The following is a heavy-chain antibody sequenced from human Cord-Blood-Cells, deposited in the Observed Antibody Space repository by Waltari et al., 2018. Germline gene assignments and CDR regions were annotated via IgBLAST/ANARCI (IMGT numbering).Heavy chain of an antibody. CDR3: ARGWTGTYAFDI. CDR1: GGSFSGYY. D-gene: IGHD1-7*01. Sequence: QVQLQQWGAGLLKPSETLSLTCAVYGGSFSGYYWRWIHQPPGKGLEWIGEINHSGNTNYNPSLKSRVTISVDTSKNQFSLKLSSVTAADTAVYYCARGWTGTYAFDIWGQGTMVTDSS. CDR2: INHSGNT. V-gene: IGHV4-34*01. J-gene: IGHJ3*02.